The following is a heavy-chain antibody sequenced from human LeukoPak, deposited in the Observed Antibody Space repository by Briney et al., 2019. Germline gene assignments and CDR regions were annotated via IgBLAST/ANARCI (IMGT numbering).Heavy chain of an antibody. Sequence: SVKVSCKASGYTFNDYGVSWVRQAPGQGLEWMGGIIPIFGTANSAQKFQGRVTITADESTSTAYMELSSLRSEDTAVYYCARMSGYCSGDSCYGNNWFDPWGQGTLVTVSS. V-gene: IGHV1-69*13. CDR2: IIPIFGTA. D-gene: IGHD2-15*01. J-gene: IGHJ5*02. CDR1: GYTFNDYG. CDR3: ARMSGYCSGDSCYGNNWFDP.